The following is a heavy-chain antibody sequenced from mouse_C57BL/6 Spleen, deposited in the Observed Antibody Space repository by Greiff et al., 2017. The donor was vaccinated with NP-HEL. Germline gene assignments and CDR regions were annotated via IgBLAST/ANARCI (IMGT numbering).Heavy chain of an antibody. Sequence: QVQLKQSGPELMKPGASVKLSCKATGYTFTGYWIEWVKQRPGHGLEWIGKILPGSGSTNYNEKFKGKATLTADTSSNTAYMQLSSLTTEDSAIYCCARLLRSCIYFDYWGQGTTLTVSS. CDR3: ARLLRSCIYFDY. CDR2: ILPGSGST. V-gene: IGHV1-9*01. J-gene: IGHJ2*01. D-gene: IGHD1-1*01. CDR1: GYTFTGYW.